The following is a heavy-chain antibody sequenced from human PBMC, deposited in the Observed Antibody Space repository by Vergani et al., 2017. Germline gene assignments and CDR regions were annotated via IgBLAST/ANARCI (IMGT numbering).Heavy chain of an antibody. CDR3: ARHRRVVGAVGAAPNWFDP. V-gene: IGHV4-39*01. D-gene: IGHD2-15*01. CDR1: GGSISSSSYY. Sequence: QLQLQESGPGLVKPSETLSLTCTVSGGSISSSSYYWGWIRQPPGKGLEWIGSIYYSGSTYYNPSLEIRVTISVDTSKNQFSLKLSSVTAADTAVYYCARHRRVVGAVGAAPNWFDPWGQGTLVTVSS. J-gene: IGHJ5*02. CDR2: IYYSGST.